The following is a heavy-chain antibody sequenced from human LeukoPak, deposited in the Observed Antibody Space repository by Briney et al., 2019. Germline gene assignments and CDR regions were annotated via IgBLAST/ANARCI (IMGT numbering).Heavy chain of an antibody. V-gene: IGHV3-48*03. CDR3: ARDLWHSRGVFDY. Sequence: GGSLRLSCAASGFTISSYEMNWVRQAPGEGLEGVSYISSSGSTIYYADSVKGRFTISRDNAKNSLYLQMNSLRAEDTAVYYCARDLWHSRGVFDYWGQGTLVTVSS. D-gene: IGHD6-13*01. CDR2: ISSSGSTI. J-gene: IGHJ4*02. CDR1: GFTISSYE.